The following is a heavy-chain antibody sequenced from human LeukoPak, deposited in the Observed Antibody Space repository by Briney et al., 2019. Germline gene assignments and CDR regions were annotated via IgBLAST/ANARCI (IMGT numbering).Heavy chain of an antibody. CDR3: ARDPSVGTSYFDY. D-gene: IGHD2-15*01. CDR1: GYTFTSYG. Sequence: ASVKVSCKASGYTFTSYGISWVRQAPGQGLEWMGWISAYNGNTNYAQKLQGRVTVTTDTSTSTASMELRSLRSDDTAVYYCARDPSVGTSYFDYWGQGTLVTVSS. V-gene: IGHV1-18*01. J-gene: IGHJ4*02. CDR2: ISAYNGNT.